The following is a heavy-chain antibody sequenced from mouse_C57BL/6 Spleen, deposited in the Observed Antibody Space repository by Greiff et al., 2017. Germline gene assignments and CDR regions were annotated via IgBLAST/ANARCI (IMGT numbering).Heavy chain of an antibody. V-gene: IGHV5-9*01. CDR1: GFTFSSYT. CDR3: ARQGLRYLFDY. D-gene: IGHD2-2*01. Sequence: EVQLQQSGGGLVTPGGSLKLSCAASGFTFSSYTMSWVRQTPEERLEWVATISGGGGNTYYPDSVKGRFTITRDNAKTTLYLQMSSLRSEDTALYYCARQGLRYLFDYWGQGTTLTVSS. CDR2: ISGGGGNT. J-gene: IGHJ2*01.